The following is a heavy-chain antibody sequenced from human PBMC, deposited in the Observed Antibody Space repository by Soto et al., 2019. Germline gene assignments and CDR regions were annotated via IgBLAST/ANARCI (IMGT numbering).Heavy chain of an antibody. D-gene: IGHD3-3*01. CDR3: ASSIAIFGVPCDY. J-gene: IGHJ4*02. Sequence: EVQLVESGGGLVKPGGSLRLSCVASGFTFSTYTMNWVRQTPGRGLEWVSSISSSSSYIYYADSVKCRFTISRDNAKNSLYLQVNSLRAEDTAVYYCASSIAIFGVPCDYWGQGSLVTVSS. V-gene: IGHV3-21*01. CDR1: GFTFSTYT. CDR2: ISSSSSYI.